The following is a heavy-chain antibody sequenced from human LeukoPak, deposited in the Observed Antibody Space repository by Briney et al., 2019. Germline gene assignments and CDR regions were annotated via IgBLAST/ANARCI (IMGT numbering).Heavy chain of an antibody. J-gene: IGHJ3*02. Sequence: ASVKVSCKASGYTFTSYDINWVRQATGQGLEWMGWMNPNSGNTGYAQKFQGRVTMTRNTSISTAYMELSSLRSEDTAVYYCARVIRLRGHGAPVAFDIWGQGTMVTVSS. CDR3: ARVIRLRGHGAPVAFDI. CDR1: GYTFTSYD. D-gene: IGHD4-17*01. CDR2: MNPNSGNT. V-gene: IGHV1-8*01.